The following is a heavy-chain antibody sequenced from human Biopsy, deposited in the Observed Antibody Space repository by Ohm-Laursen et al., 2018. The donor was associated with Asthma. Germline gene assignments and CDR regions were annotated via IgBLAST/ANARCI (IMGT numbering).Heavy chain of an antibody. V-gene: IGHV1-3*04. CDR2: VNTGNGDT. CDR1: GYNFISFA. J-gene: IGHJ3*01. CDR3: ARTYYDFLTGQVKDVFGV. D-gene: IGHD3-9*01. Sequence: GSSVKVSCKVSGYNFISFAIHWVRQAPGQRLVWMGWVNTGNGDTKYSQKFQGRVTITRDTSASTAYMELRSLRSEDTATYYCARTYYDFLTGQVKDVFGVWGQGTMVTVSS.